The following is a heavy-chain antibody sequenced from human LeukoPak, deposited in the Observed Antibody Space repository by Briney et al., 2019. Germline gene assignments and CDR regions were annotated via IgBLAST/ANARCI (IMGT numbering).Heavy chain of an antibody. CDR3: ASSTLILGNAFDM. CDR1: GGSFSGYY. CDR2: INHSGST. V-gene: IGHV4-34*01. D-gene: IGHD3-22*01. Sequence: PSETLSLTCAVYGGSFSGYYWTWIRQPPGKGLEWIGEINHSGSTNYNPSLKSRVTMSVDSSKKHFSLRLTSVTAADTAVYFCASSTLILGNAFDMWGLGTVVTVSS. J-gene: IGHJ3*02.